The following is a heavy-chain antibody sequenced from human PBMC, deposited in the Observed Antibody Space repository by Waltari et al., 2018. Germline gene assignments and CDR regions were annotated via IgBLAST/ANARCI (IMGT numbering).Heavy chain of an antibody. Sequence: QITLKESGPTLVKPTQTLTLTCSFSGLSLITSAVGVGWIRQPPGKALEWLAVIYWNDDKRYSPSLNSRLTITKDTSKNQVVLTMTNMDPVDTATYYCAHHRGGGNSAVLDYWGQGTLVTVSS. CDR1: GLSLITSAVG. V-gene: IGHV2-5*01. J-gene: IGHJ4*02. CDR2: IYWNDDK. D-gene: IGHD2-21*02. CDR3: AHHRGGGNSAVLDY.